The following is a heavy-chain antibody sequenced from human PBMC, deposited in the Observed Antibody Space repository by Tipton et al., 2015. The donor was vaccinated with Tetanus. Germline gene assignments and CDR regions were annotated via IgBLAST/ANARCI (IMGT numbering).Heavy chain of an antibody. CDR2: IYPRDSNT. CDR3: AKDSKHTGYDVDL. CDR1: GYNFTLYW. D-gene: IGHD5-12*01. J-gene: IGHJ5*02. Sequence: QLVQSGAEVKKPGESLKISCKVSGYNFTLYWIGWVRQMSGKGLEWMGIIYPRDSNTRYSPSFQGQVTISADTSISTAYLQWSSLKASDTAMYYCAKDSKHTGYDVDLWGQGTLVTVSS. V-gene: IGHV5-51*01.